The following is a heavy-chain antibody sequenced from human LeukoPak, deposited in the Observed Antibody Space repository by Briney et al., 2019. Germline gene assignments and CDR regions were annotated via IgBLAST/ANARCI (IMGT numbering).Heavy chain of an antibody. V-gene: IGHV4-39*01. D-gene: IGHD6-13*01. J-gene: IGHJ2*01. CDR1: GRPNSRSRYL. Sequence: SDPLSLPCTVSGRPNSRSRYLGRWVRQPPGEVLVRISCIYYSRSTFYNPSLKSQLTISVDTTKNHSSLKQISVTAADTAVYYCARHLSAAAVVDLWGRGTLVTVSS. CDR3: ARHLSAAAVVDL. CDR2: IYYSRST.